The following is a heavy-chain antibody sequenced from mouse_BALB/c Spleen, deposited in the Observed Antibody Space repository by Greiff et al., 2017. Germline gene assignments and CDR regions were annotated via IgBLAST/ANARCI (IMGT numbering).Heavy chain of an antibody. CDR1: GFTFSSYG. D-gene: IGHD1-1*01. J-gene: IGHJ4*01. V-gene: IGHV5-6*01. CDR3: ARVTTVSYAMDD. CDR2: ISSGGSYT. Sequence: EVKLVESGGDLVKPGGSLKLSCAASGFTFSSYGMSWVRQTPAKRLEWVATISSGGSYTYYPDSVKGRFTISRDNAKNTLYLQMSSLKSEDTAMYYCARVTTVSYAMDDWGQGTSVTVS.